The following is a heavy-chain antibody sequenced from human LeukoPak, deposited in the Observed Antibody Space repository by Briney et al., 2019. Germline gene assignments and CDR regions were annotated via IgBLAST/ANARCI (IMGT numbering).Heavy chain of an antibody. CDR3: ARGASYYDTSGPKVDY. Sequence: GGSLRLSCAASGFTFSTYNMNWVRQAPGKGLEWVSYISSVSSTLYYADSVKGRFTISRDNAKNSLYLQMNSLRAEDTAVYYCARGASYYDTSGPKVDYWGQGTLVTVSS. CDR2: ISSVSSTL. D-gene: IGHD3-22*01. J-gene: IGHJ4*02. V-gene: IGHV3-48*04. CDR1: GFTFSTYN.